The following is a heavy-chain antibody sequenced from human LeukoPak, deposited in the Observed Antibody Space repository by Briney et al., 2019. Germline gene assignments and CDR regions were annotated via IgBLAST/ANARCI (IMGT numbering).Heavy chain of an antibody. CDR2: IHHTGAT. D-gene: IGHD3-9*01. CDR1: GGSITGYY. V-gene: IGHV4-34*01. Sequence: SETLSLTCAVYGGSITGYYWSWIRQTPGRGLEWVGEIHHTGATSYNPSLKSRATISTDTSKNQFPLRLSSVTAADTAVYYCARGNILTGYCFDFWGQGALVTVSS. J-gene: IGHJ4*02. CDR3: ARGNILTGYCFDF.